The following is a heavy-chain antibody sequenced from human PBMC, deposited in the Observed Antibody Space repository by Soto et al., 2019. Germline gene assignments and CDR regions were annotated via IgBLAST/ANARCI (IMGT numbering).Heavy chain of an antibody. D-gene: IGHD3-10*01. CDR3: VGGQYYFDY. J-gene: IGHJ4*02. Sequence: QVQLVESGGGVVQPGRSLRLSCAASGFPFTSYGMHWVREGPDKGLEWVAIISYDGSDKYYADSVKGRFTISRDNSKSTLYVQMNSLRPEGTALYYCVGGQYYFDYRGQGTLVIVSS. CDR1: GFPFTSYG. V-gene: IGHV3-30*03. CDR2: ISYDGSDK.